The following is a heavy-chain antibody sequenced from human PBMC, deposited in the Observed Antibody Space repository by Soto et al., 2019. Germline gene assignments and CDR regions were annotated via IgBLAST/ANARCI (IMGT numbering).Heavy chain of an antibody. CDR2: ISAYNGNT. V-gene: IGHV1-18*01. CDR3: ARDRRSDWYRWHGTLTEFDY. D-gene: IGHD3-9*01. J-gene: IGHJ4*02. CDR1: GYTFTSYG. Sequence: ASVKVSCKASGYTFTSYGISWVRQAPGQGLEWMGWISAYNGNTNYAQKLQGRVTMTNDTSTSTAYMELRSLRSDDTAVYYCARDRRSDWYRWHGTLTEFDYWGQGTLVTVSS.